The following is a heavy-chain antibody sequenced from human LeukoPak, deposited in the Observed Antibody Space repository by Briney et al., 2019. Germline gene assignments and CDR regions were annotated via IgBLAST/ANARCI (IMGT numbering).Heavy chain of an antibody. J-gene: IGHJ4*02. CDR2: IWYDGSNK. V-gene: IGHV3-33*01. D-gene: IGHD3-10*01. CDR3: AIDSRGLYFDC. Sequence: GGSLRLSCAASGFTFSSYGMHWVRQAPGKGLEWVAVIWYDGSNKYYADSVKGRFTISRDNSKNTLYLQMNSLRAEDTAVYYCAIDSRGLYFDCWGQGTLVTVSS. CDR1: GFTFSSYG.